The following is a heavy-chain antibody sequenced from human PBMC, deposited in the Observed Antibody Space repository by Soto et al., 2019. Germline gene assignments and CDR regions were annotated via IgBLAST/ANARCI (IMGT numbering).Heavy chain of an antibody. D-gene: IGHD3-10*01. Sequence: SETLSLTCAVSGGSISSSNWWSWVRQPPGKGLEWIGEIYHSGSTNYNPSLKSRVTISVDKSKNQFSLKLSSVTAADTAVYYCARAHRLLWFGESKAKYYFDYWGQGTLVTVSS. V-gene: IGHV4-4*02. CDR3: ARAHRLLWFGESKAKYYFDY. CDR1: GGSISSSNW. CDR2: IYHSGST. J-gene: IGHJ4*02.